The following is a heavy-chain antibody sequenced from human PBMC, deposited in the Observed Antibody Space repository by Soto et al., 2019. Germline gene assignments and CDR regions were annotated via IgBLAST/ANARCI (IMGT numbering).Heavy chain of an antibody. Sequence: GGSLRLSCAASEFTFANAWISWVRQAPGKGLEWVGRIKSKADGGTTDYAAPVKGRFTISRDESQNTLYLQMNSPKTEDTAVYYCTSLYYGHWGQGTLVTVS. CDR3: TSLYYGH. V-gene: IGHV3-15*01. CDR2: IKSKADGGTT. J-gene: IGHJ4*02. CDR1: EFTFANAW. D-gene: IGHD4-17*01.